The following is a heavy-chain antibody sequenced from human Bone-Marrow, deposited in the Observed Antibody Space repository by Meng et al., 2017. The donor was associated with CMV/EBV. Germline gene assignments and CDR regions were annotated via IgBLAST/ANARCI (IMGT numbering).Heavy chain of an antibody. Sequence: ASVKVSCKASGGTLSSYPISWVRQAPGQGLEWMGWINPNSGGTNYAQKFQGRVTMTRDTSISTAYMELSRLRSDDTAVYYCARDGGYCSSTSCYTSDYYYYGMDVWGQGTTVTVSS. CDR1: GGTLSSYP. CDR2: INPNSGGT. D-gene: IGHD2-2*02. J-gene: IGHJ6*02. V-gene: IGHV1-2*02. CDR3: ARDGGYCSSTSCYTSDYYYYGMDV.